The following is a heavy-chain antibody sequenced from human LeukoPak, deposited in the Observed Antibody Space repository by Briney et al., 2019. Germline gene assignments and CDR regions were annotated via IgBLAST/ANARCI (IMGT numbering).Heavy chain of an antibody. CDR2: INHSGST. D-gene: IGHD4-23*01. Sequence: SETLSLTCAVYGGSFSGYYWSWIRQPPGKGLEWIGEINHSGSTNYNPSLKSRVTISVDTSKNQFSLKLSSVTAADTAVYYCARGVSVSDRATTVVTRTFDYWGRGTLVTVSS. CDR1: GGSFSGYY. J-gene: IGHJ4*02. CDR3: ARGVSVSDRATTVVTRTFDY. V-gene: IGHV4-34*01.